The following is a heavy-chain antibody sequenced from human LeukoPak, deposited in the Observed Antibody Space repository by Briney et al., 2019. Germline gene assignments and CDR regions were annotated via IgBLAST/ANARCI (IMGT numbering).Heavy chain of an antibody. Sequence: SETLSLTCSVSGDSISTSSSYWGWIRQPPGKGLEWIGSIYYSGSTYYNTSLKSRVTISVDTSKNQFSLKLSSVTAADTAVYYCARTSRRWLQFLGAYGFDYWGQGTLVTVSS. CDR3: ARTSRRWLQFLGAYGFDY. V-gene: IGHV4-39*07. J-gene: IGHJ4*02. D-gene: IGHD5-24*01. CDR2: IYYSGST. CDR1: GDSISTSSSY.